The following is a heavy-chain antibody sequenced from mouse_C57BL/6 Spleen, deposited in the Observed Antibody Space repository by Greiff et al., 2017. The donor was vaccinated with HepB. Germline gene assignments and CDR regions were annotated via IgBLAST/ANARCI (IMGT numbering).Heavy chain of an antibody. CDR1: GYTFTDYE. Sequence: QVQLKESGAELVRPGASVTLSCKASGYTFTDYEMHWVKQTPVHGLEWIGAIDPETGGTAYNQKFKGKAILTADKSSSTAYMELRSLTSEDSAVYYCTRSQPAAYWGQGTLVTVSA. CDR3: TRSQPAAY. CDR2: IDPETGGT. J-gene: IGHJ3*01. V-gene: IGHV1-15*01. D-gene: IGHD6-1*01.